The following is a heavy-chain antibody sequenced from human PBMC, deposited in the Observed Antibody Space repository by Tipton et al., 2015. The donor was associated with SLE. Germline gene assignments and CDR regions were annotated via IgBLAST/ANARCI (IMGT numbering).Heavy chain of an antibody. CDR2: IYYDGTP. D-gene: IGHD3-22*01. CDR3: ARGTYYYDTSGYWTANYFDY. CDR1: GGSISSHY. J-gene: IGHJ4*02. V-gene: IGHV4-59*11. Sequence: LRLSCTVSGGSISSHYWSWIRQSPEKGLEWIGYIYYDGTPNYNPSLQSRVTISIDTSRNQFSLKVTSVTAADTAVYFCARGTYYYDTSGYWTANYFDYWGLGTLVAVSS.